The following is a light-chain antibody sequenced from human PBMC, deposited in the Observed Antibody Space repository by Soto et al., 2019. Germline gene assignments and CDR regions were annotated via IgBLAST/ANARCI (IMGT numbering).Light chain of an antibody. CDR1: QSISSY. J-gene: IGKJ4*01. CDR2: AAS. CDR3: QQSYSNVALT. V-gene: IGKV1-39*01. Sequence: DIQMTQSPSSLSASVGDRVTITCRASQSISSYLNWYQQKPGKAPTLLIYAASTLQSGVPSRFSGSGSGTDFTLTISNLQPEDFATYYCQQSYSNVALTFGGGTKVDIK.